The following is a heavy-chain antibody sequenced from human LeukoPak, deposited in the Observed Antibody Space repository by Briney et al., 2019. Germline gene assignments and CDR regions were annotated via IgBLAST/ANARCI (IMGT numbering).Heavy chain of an antibody. CDR2: IYHSGST. Sequence: PSETLSLTCAVSGYSISSGYYWGWIRQPPGKGLERIGSIYHSGSTYYNPSLKSRVTISVDTSKNQFSLKLSSVTAADTAVYYCARMSYSSGWYRWFDPWGQGTLVTVSS. V-gene: IGHV4-38-2*01. CDR3: ARMSYSSGWYRWFDP. D-gene: IGHD6-19*01. J-gene: IGHJ5*02. CDR1: GYSISSGYY.